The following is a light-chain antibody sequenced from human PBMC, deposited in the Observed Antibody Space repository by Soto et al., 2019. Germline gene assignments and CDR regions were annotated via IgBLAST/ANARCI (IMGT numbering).Light chain of an antibody. Sequence: DIQIAHSPSSLSSSVGNRVTITSRSSPSISTYLNWYQKKPGKAPKLLIYAASSWQSGVPSRFSGSGSGTDFTLTISSLQPEDFATYYCQQSYSTTITFGQGTRLEI. CDR3: QQSYSTTIT. J-gene: IGKJ5*01. CDR2: AAS. CDR1: PSISTY. V-gene: IGKV1-39*01.